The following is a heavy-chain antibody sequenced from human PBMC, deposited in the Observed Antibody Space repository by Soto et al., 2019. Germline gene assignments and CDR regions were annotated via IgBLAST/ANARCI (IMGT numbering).Heavy chain of an antibody. Sequence: DVQLVESGGGLVQPGGSLRLSCAASGITFINYWMTWVRQVPGKGLEWVANIKEDGSEKYFVASVKGRFTISRDNARNSLYLQITSVRAEKTAVHYCACAGGGYSYGYYIDNWLQGSMVSVST. CDR3: ACAGGGYSYGYYIDN. V-gene: IGHV3-7*05. D-gene: IGHD5-18*01. J-gene: IGHJ4*02. CDR1: GITFINYW. CDR2: IKEDGSEK.